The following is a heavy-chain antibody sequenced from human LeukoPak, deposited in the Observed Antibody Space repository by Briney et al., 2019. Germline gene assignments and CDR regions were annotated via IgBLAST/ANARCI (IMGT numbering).Heavy chain of an antibody. CDR1: GFTFSSYG. CDR2: IRYDGSNK. V-gene: IGHV3-30*02. J-gene: IGHJ5*02. D-gene: IGHD2-2*01. CDR3: AKGAGYCSRTSCYSWFDP. Sequence: GGSLRLSCAASGFTFSSYGMHWVRQAPGKGLEWVAFIRYDGSNKYYADSVKGRFTISRDNSKNTLYLQMNSLRAEDTAVYYCAKGAGYCSRTSCYSWFDPWGQGTLVTVPS.